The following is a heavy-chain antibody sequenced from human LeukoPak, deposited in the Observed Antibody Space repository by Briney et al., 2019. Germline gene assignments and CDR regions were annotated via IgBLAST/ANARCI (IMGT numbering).Heavy chain of an antibody. D-gene: IGHD3-3*01. J-gene: IGHJ5*02. CDR3: ARAATIFGAVNWFDP. CDR2: IIPIFGTA. Sequence: PEASVKVSCKASGGTFSSYAINWVRQAPGQGLEWMGGIIPIFGTANYAQKFQGRVTITTDESTSTAYMELSSLRSEDTAVYYCARAATIFGAVNWFDPWGQGTLVTVSS. V-gene: IGHV1-69*05. CDR1: GGTFSSYA.